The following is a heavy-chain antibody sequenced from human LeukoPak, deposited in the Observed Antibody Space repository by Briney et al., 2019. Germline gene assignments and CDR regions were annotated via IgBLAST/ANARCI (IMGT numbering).Heavy chain of an antibody. J-gene: IGHJ4*02. V-gene: IGHV4-59*08. D-gene: IGHD3-10*01. CDR2: IYYSGST. CDR1: GGSISSYY. Sequence: PSETLSLTCTVSGGSISSYYWSWIRQPPGKGLEWIGYIYYSGSTNYNPSLKSRVTISVDTSKNQFSLKLSSATAADTAVYYCARLVDYYGSGSYYFDYWGQGTLVTVSS. CDR3: ARLVDYYGSGSYYFDY.